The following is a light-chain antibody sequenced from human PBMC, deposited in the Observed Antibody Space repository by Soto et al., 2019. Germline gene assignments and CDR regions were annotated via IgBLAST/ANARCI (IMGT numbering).Light chain of an antibody. CDR3: SSYISSSVRV. V-gene: IGLV2-14*01. J-gene: IGLJ2*01. CDR2: EVS. CDR1: SSDVGGFNY. Sequence: QSALTQPASVSGSPGQSITISCTGTSSDVGGFNYVSWYQQHPGKAPKVMIYEVSNRPSGVSNRFSGSKSGNTASLSISGLQAEDEADYYCSSYISSSVRVFGGGTQLTVL.